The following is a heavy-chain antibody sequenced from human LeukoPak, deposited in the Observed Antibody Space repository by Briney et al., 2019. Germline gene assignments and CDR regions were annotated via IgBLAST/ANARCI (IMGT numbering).Heavy chain of an antibody. CDR2: ISGSGGST. D-gene: IGHD2-15*01. Sequence: PGGSLRLSCAASGFTFSSYSMNWVRQAPGKGLEWVSAISGSGGSTYYADSVKGRFTISRDNSKNTLYLQMNSLRAEDTAVYYCAGGRGSLPDYFDYWGQGTLVTVSS. V-gene: IGHV3-23*01. CDR1: GFTFSSYS. J-gene: IGHJ4*02. CDR3: AGGRGSLPDYFDY.